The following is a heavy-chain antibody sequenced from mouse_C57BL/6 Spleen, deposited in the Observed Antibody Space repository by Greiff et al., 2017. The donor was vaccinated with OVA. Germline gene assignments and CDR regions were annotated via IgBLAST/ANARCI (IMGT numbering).Heavy chain of an antibody. CDR2: INPNNGGT. CDR3: ARSYGSSYVYYAMDY. V-gene: IGHV1-26*01. D-gene: IGHD1-1*01. Sequence: EVQLQQSGPELVKPGASVKISCKASGYTFTDYYMNWVKQSHGKSLEWIGDINPNNGGTSYNQKFKGKATLTVDKSSSTAYMELRSLTSEDSAVYYCARSYGSSYVYYAMDYWGQGTTVTVSS. CDR1: GYTFTDYY. J-gene: IGHJ4*01.